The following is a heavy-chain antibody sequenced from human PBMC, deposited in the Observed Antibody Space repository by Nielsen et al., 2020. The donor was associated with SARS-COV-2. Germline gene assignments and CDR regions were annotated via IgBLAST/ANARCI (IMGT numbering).Heavy chain of an antibody. CDR3: ARNKRYGVELWFGGYY. V-gene: IGHV3-48*04. J-gene: IGHJ4*02. CDR1: GFTFDTYA. CDR2: ISASSLNI. Sequence: GESLKISCAASGFTFDTYAMNWVRQAPGKGLEWVSYISASSLNIRYAASVEGRFTVSRDNAKNSLYLQMNSLRAEDTAVYYCARNKRYGVELWFGGYYWGQGTLVTVSS. D-gene: IGHD3-10*01.